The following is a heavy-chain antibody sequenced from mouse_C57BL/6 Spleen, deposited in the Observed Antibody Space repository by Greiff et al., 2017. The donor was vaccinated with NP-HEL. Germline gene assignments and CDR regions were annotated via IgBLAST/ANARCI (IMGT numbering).Heavy chain of an antibody. D-gene: IGHD2-1*01. CDR3: ARMRIYGNLYFDY. J-gene: IGHJ2*01. Sequence: EVQLQQSGPELVKPGASVKIPCKASGYTFTDYNMDWVKQSHGKSLEWIGDINPNNGGTNYNQKFKGKATLTVDKSSSTAYMELRSLTSEDTAVYYCARMRIYGNLYFDYWGQGTTLTVSS. CDR1: GYTFTDYN. CDR2: INPNNGGT. V-gene: IGHV1-18*01.